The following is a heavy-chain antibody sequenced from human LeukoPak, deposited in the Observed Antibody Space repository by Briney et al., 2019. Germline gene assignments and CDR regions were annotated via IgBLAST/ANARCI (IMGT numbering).Heavy chain of an antibody. CDR2: INHSGST. D-gene: IGHD2-2*01. CDR3: ARIRGIVVVPAAPKANWFDP. Sequence: SETLSLTCAVYGGSFSGYYWSWIRQPPGKGLEWIGEINHSGSTNYIPSLKSRVTISVDTSKNQFSLKLSSVTAADTAVYYCARIRGIVVVPAAPKANWFDPWGQGTLVTVSS. V-gene: IGHV4-34*01. J-gene: IGHJ5*02. CDR1: GGSFSGYY.